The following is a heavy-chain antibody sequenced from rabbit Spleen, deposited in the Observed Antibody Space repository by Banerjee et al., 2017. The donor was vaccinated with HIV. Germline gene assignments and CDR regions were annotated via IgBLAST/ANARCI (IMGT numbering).Heavy chain of an antibody. J-gene: IGHJ6*01. D-gene: IGHD2-1*01. CDR2: INTATGKA. V-gene: IGHV1S45*01. CDR1: GFSFSDRDV. Sequence: QEQLEESGGGLVKPEGSLTLTCKASGFSFSDRDVMCLVRQAPGKGLEWIACINTATGKAVYARWAKGRFTISKTSSTTVTLQMTSLTAADTATYFCARGSATMTMVITGFYLGLWGPGTLVTVS. CDR3: ARGSATMTMVITGFYLGL.